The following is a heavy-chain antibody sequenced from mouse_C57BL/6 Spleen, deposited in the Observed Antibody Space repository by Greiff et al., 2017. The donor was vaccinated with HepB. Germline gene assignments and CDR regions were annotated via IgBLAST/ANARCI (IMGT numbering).Heavy chain of an antibody. V-gene: IGHV1-81*01. J-gene: IGHJ1*03. CDR1: GYTFTSYG. CDR2: IYPRSGNT. Sequence: QVQLQQSGAELARPGASVKLSCKASGYTFTSYGISWVKQRTGQGLECIGEIYPRSGNTYYNEKFKGKATLTADKSSSTAYMELRSLTSEDSAVYFCASSYYGYFDVWGTGTTVTVSS. CDR3: ASSYYGYFDV.